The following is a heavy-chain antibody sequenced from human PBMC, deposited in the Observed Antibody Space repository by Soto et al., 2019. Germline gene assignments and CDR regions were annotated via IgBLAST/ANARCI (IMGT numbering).Heavy chain of an antibody. CDR1: GGSISSGGYY. Sequence: TLSLTCTVSGGSISSGGYYWSWIRQHPWKGLEWIGYIYYSGSTYYNPSLKSRVTISVDTSKNQFSLKLSSVTAADTAVYYCARDRQYYDFWSGYYDYYYYGMDVWGQGXTVTVPS. J-gene: IGHJ6*02. V-gene: IGHV4-31*03. D-gene: IGHD3-3*01. CDR2: IYYSGST. CDR3: ARDRQYYDFWSGYYDYYYYGMDV.